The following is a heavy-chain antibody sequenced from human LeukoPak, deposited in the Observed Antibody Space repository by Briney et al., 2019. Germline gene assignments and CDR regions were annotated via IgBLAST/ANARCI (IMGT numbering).Heavy chain of an antibody. J-gene: IGHJ4*02. CDR1: GGSISSYY. Sequence: PSETLSLTCTVSGGSISSYYWSWIRQPPGKGLEWIGYIYYSGSTNYNPCLKSRVTISEDTSKNQFSLELSSVTAADTAVYYCARMGSYGPIDYWGQGTLVTVSS. CDR3: ARMGSYGPIDY. CDR2: IYYSGST. V-gene: IGHV4-59*01. D-gene: IGHD3-16*01.